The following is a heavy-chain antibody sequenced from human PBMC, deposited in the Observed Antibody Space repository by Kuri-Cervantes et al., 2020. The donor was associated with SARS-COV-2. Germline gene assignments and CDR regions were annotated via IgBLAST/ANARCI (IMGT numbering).Heavy chain of an antibody. V-gene: IGHV4-59*08. D-gene: IGHD1-26*01. CDR2: IYYSGST. CDR3: ARAGSYLDAFDI. Sequence: GSLRLSCTVSGGSISSYYWSWIRQPPGKGLEWIGYIYYSGSTYYNPSLKSRVTISVDTSKNQFSLKLSSVTAADTAVYYCARAGSYLDAFDIWGQGTMVTVSS. J-gene: IGHJ3*02. CDR1: GGSISSYY.